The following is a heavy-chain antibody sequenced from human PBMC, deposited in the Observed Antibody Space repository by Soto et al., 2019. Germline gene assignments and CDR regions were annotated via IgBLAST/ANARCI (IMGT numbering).Heavy chain of an antibody. J-gene: IGHJ4*02. CDR1: GFTFSSYA. Sequence: QVQLVESGGGVVQPGRSLRLSCAASGFTFSSYAMHWVRQAPGKGLEWVAVISYDGSNKYYADSVKGRFTISRDNSKNSVYLQMNSLRAEGTAVYYCAGGAVTGTEDYWGQGTLVTVSS. D-gene: IGHD1-20*01. V-gene: IGHV3-30-3*01. CDR3: AGGAVTGTEDY. CDR2: ISYDGSNK.